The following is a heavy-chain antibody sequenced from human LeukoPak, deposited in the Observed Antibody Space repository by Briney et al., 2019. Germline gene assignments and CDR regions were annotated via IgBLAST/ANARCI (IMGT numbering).Heavy chain of an antibody. V-gene: IGHV3-11*01. J-gene: IGHJ4*02. CDR2: ISSSGSTI. D-gene: IGHD4-17*01. CDR3: ARDIPSTVTTTMWLDY. Sequence: GGSLRLSCAASGFTFSDYYMSWMRQAPGKGLEWVSYISSSGSTIYYADSVKGRFTISRDNAKNSLYLQMNSLRAEDTAVYYCARDIPSTVTTTMWLDYWGQGTLVTVSS. CDR1: GFTFSDYY.